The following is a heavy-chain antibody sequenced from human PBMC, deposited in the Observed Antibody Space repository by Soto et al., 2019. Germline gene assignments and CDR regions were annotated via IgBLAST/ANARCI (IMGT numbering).Heavy chain of an antibody. Sequence: QVQLVQSGAEVKKPGASVKVSCKAAGYTFTCYDINWVRQATGQGLEWMGWRNPNSGNTGYAQKFQSRVTITRNTSISTAYMELSNLRSEDTAVYYCARESQWVVDYWGQGTLVTVSS. CDR3: ARESQWVVDY. V-gene: IGHV1-8*01. CDR2: RNPNSGNT. J-gene: IGHJ4*02. CDR1: GYTFTCYD. D-gene: IGHD6-19*01.